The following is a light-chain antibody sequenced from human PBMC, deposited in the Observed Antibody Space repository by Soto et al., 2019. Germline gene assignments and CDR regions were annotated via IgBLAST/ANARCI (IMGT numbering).Light chain of an antibody. V-gene: IGLV1-44*01. CDR2: GHN. Sequence: QSVLTQPPSASGTPGQRVSISCSGSSSNIGRNTVSWYQQIPKTAPKLLIYGHNQRPSGVSDRFSGSKSGTSASLAISGLQSEDEAEYFCAAWDDSLNGPVFGGGTQLTVL. CDR3: AAWDDSLNGPV. CDR1: SSNIGRNT. J-gene: IGLJ3*02.